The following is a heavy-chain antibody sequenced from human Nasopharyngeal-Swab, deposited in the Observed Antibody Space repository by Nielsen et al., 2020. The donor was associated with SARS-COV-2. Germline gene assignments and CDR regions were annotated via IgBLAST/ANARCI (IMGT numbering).Heavy chain of an antibody. CDR3: AKGGRSITIFGVAGSFDN. CDR2: ISGSGSGT. V-gene: IGHV3-23*01. Sequence: GESLKISCAASGFTFSKFYMSWVRQAPGKGLEWVSVISGSGSGTYYADSVKGRFTISRDKSQNTLYLQMSSLRADDTAVYYCAKGGRSITIFGVAGSFDNWGQGTLVTVSS. CDR1: GFTFSKFY. D-gene: IGHD3-3*01. J-gene: IGHJ4*02.